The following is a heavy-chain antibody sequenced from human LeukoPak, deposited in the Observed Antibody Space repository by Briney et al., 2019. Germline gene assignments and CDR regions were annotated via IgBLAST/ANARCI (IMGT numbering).Heavy chain of an antibody. V-gene: IGHV4-39*01. D-gene: IGHD6-19*01. CDR3: TRRGYSSGWYYFDY. Sequence: PSETLPLTCTVSGGSISGSSYYWGWIRQPPGKGLEWIGSIYYSGSTYYNPSLKSRVTISVDTSKNQFSLRLSSVTAAETAVYYCTRRGYSSGWYYFDYWGQGTLVTVSS. J-gene: IGHJ4*02. CDR2: IYYSGST. CDR1: GGSISGSSYY.